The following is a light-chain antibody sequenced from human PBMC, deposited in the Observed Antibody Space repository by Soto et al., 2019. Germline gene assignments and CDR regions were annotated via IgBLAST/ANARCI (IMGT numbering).Light chain of an antibody. CDR2: ANS. Sequence: QSALTQPPSVSGAPGQRVTISCTGSSSNIGAGYDVHWYQQLPGTAPKVLIYANSNRPSGVPDRFSGSKSGTSASLAITGLQAEDEADYYCQSYDSSLSVVFGGGTKLTVL. J-gene: IGLJ2*01. V-gene: IGLV1-40*01. CDR1: SSNIGAGYD. CDR3: QSYDSSLSVV.